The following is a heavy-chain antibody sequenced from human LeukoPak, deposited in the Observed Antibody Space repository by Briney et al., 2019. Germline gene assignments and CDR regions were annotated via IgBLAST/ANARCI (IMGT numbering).Heavy chain of an antibody. CDR3: ARRLGRSFDY. D-gene: IGHD2-21*01. Sequence: ASVNVSCTASGYTFINHAIHWVRQAPGQGLEWMGWINIGNGNTKYSQNFQGRITITRDTSATTAYMDLSSLRSEDTAMYYCARRLGRSFDYWGQGTLVTVSS. CDR1: GYTFINHA. CDR2: INIGNGNT. J-gene: IGHJ4*02. V-gene: IGHV1-3*04.